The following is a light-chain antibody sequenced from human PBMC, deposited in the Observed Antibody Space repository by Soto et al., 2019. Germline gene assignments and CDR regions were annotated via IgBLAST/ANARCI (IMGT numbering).Light chain of an antibody. CDR1: QSIGNW. CDR3: QQYNSYSWT. Sequence: DIQMTQSPSTLSASVGDRVTITCRASQSIGNWLAWYQQKPGEAPKVLVYKASSLESGVPSRFSGSRSGTEFTLTISSLQPDDFATYYCQQYNSYSWTFGQGTKVDIK. CDR2: KAS. J-gene: IGKJ1*01. V-gene: IGKV1-5*03.